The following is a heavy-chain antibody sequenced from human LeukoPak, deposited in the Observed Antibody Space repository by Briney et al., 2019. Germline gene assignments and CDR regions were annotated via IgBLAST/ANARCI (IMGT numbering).Heavy chain of an antibody. V-gene: IGHV3-15*07. CDR2: IKSKADGETI. Sequence: GGSLRLSCAASGFTFTNAWMYWVRQAPGKGLEWVGRIKSKADGETIDYAAPVKGSFTFSRDDSKNMLYLQMNSLKSEDTAVYYCSTLTSRGLSDSWGQGTLVTVSS. D-gene: IGHD1-20*01. J-gene: IGHJ4*02. CDR1: GFTFTNAW. CDR3: STLTSRGLSDS.